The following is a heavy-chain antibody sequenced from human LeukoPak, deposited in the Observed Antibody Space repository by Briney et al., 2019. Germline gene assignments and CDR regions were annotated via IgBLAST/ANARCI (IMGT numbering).Heavy chain of an antibody. J-gene: IGHJ4*02. CDR2: IYYSGST. CDR1: GGSVSSSSYY. V-gene: IGHV4-61*01. CDR3: ARTAPLSSSRSTFDY. D-gene: IGHD6-13*01. Sequence: SETLSLTCTVSGGSVSSSSYYWSWIRQPPGKGLEWIGYIYYSGSTNYNPSLKSRVTISVDTSKNQFSLKLSSVTAADTAVYYCARTAPLSSSRSTFDYWGQGTLVTVSS.